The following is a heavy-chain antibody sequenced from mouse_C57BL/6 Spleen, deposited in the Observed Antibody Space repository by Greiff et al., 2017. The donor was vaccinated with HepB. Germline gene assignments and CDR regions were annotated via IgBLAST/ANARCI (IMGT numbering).Heavy chain of an antibody. CDR1: GYTFTSYW. J-gene: IGHJ2*01. Sequence: QVQLQQPGAELVKPGASVKLSCKASGYTFTSYWMQWVKQRPGQGLEWIGEIDPSDSYTNYNQKFTGKATLTVDTSSSTAYMQLSSLTSEDSAFYYCASGGFTTGDDWGQGTTLTVSS. CDR3: ASGGFTTGDD. V-gene: IGHV1-50*01. CDR2: IDPSDSYT. D-gene: IGHD1-1*01.